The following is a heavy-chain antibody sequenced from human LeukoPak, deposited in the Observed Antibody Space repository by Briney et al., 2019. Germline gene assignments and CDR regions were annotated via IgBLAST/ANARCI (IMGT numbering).Heavy chain of an antibody. V-gene: IGHV3-30*18. CDR1: GFTFGSYV. J-gene: IGHJ4*02. CDR3: AKGGYGDYFDY. Sequence: GGSLRLSCAASGFTFGSYVMHWVRQAPGKGLEWVAVISYDGSNKYYADSVKGRFTISRDNSKNTLYLQMNSLRAEDTAVYYCAKGGYGDYFDYWGQGTLVTVSS. D-gene: IGHD4-17*01. CDR2: ISYDGSNK.